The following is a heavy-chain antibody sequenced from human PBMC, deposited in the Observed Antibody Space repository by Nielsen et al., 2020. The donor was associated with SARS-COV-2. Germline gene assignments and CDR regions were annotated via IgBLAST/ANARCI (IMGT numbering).Heavy chain of an antibody. CDR1: GLTFSTYG. J-gene: IGHJ4*02. V-gene: IGHV3-30*03. CDR2: ISYDGSNK. D-gene: IGHD6-13*01. Sequence: GESLKISCAASGLTFSTYGMHWVRQAPGKGLEWVAVISYDGSNKYYADSVKGRFTISRDNSRNTLYLQMNSLRAEDTAMYYCATQPKMYSSSWYYFDCWGQGTLVTV. CDR3: ATQPKMYSSSWYYFDC.